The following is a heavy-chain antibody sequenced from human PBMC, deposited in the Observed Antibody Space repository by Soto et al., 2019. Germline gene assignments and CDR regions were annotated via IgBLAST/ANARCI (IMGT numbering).Heavy chain of an antibody. CDR1: GFTFSSYS. J-gene: IGHJ4*02. CDR3: ARDAGSGWYASGFYFDY. V-gene: IGHV3-48*01. Sequence: VQLVESGGGLVQPGGSLRLSCAASGFTFSSYSMNWVRQAPGKGLEWVSYISSSSSTIYYADSVKVRFTISRDNAKNSLYLQMNSLRAEDTAVYYCARDAGSGWYASGFYFDYWGQGTLVTVSS. D-gene: IGHD6-19*01. CDR2: ISSSSSTI.